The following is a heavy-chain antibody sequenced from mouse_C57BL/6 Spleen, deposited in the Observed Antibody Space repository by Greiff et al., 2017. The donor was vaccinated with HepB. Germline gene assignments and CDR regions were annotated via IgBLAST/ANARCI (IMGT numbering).Heavy chain of an antibody. V-gene: IGHV1-55*01. CDR2: IYPGSGST. CDR3: ARDYYGSSSPFDY. CDR1: GYTFTSYW. D-gene: IGHD1-1*01. J-gene: IGHJ2*01. Sequence: QVQLQQPGAELVKPGASVKMSCKASGYTFTSYWITWVKQRPGQGLEWIGDIYPGSGSTNCNEKFKSKATLTVDTSSSTAYMQLSSLTSEDSAVYYCARDYYGSSSPFDYWGQGTTLTVSS.